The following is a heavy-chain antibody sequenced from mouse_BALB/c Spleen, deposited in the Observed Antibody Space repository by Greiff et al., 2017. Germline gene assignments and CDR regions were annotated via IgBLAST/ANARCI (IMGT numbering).Heavy chain of an antibody. V-gene: IGHV5-17*02. CDR1: GFTFSSFG. Sequence: EVMLVESGGGLVQPGGSRKLSCAASGFTFSSFGMHWVRQAPEKGLEWVAYISSGSSTIYYADTVKGRFTISRDNPKNTLFLQMTSLRSEDTAMYYCTYGNFAYWGQGTLVTVSA. J-gene: IGHJ3*01. CDR3: TYGNFAY. D-gene: IGHD2-10*02. CDR2: ISSGSSTI.